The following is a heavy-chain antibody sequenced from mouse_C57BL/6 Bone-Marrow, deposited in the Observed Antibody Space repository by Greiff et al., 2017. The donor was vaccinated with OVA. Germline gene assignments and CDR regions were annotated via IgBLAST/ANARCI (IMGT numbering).Heavy chain of an antibody. CDR2: IWRGGST. V-gene: IGHV2-5*01. CDR1: GFSLTSYG. D-gene: IGHD3-1*01. Sequence: VQGVESGPGLVQPSQSLSITCTVSGFSLTSYGVHWVRQSPGKGLEWLGVIWRGGSTDYNAAFMSRLSITKDNSKSQVFFKMNSLQADDTAIYYCAKNEGYGYYFDYWGQGTTLTVSS. J-gene: IGHJ2*01. CDR3: AKNEGYGYYFDY.